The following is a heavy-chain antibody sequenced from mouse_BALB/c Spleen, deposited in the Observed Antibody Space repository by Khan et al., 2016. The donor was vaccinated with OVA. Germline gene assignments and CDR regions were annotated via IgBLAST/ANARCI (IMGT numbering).Heavy chain of an antibody. CDR2: IYPGDGDT. CDR3: ARMAVAY. J-gene: IGHJ3*01. CDR1: GYAFSSYW. V-gene: IGHV1-80*01. Sequence: QVQLQQAGAELVRPGSSVKISCKASGYAFSSYWMNWVQQRPGQGLEWIGQIYPGDGDTNYNGKFKGKATLTADKSSSTAYMQLSSLTSEASAVYFCARMAVAYWGQGTLVTVSP.